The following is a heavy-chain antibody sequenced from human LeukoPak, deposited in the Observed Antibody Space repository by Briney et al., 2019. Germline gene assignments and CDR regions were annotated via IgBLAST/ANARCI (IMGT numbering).Heavy chain of an antibody. CDR1: GYTFTGYY. CDR3: AMSSIAVAGDAFDI. V-gene: IGHV1-2*04. J-gene: IGHJ3*02. CDR2: INPNSGGT. D-gene: IGHD6-19*01. Sequence: ASVTVSCKASGYTFTGYYMHWVRQAPGQGLEWMGWINPNSGGTNYAQKFQGWVTMTRDTSISTAYMELSRLRSDDTAVYYCAMSSIAVAGDAFDIWGQGTMVTVSS.